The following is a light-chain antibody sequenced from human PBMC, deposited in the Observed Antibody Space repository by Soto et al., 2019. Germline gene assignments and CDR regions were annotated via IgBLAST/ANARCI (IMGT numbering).Light chain of an antibody. V-gene: IGLV2-14*01. Sequence: QSVLTQPASVSASPGQSITISCTGASSDVGTYHYVSRYQHHPGKPPKLLIHEVTHRPPGVAARFSGSKSGNTASLTISGLQAEDEAVYYCSSYRKSNTLVFGTGTKVTVL. CDR2: EVT. CDR3: SSYRKSNTLV. J-gene: IGLJ1*01. CDR1: SSDVGTYHY.